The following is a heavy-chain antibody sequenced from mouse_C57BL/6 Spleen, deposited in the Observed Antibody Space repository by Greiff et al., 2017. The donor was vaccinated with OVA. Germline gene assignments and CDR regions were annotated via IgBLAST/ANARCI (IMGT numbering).Heavy chain of an antibody. Sequence: EVQLQQSGPELVKPGASVKMSCKASGYTFTDYNMHWVKQSHGKSLEWIGYINPNNGGTSYNQKFKGKATLTVNKSSSTAYMELRSLTSEDSAVYYCARPLYGSREEYYFDYWGQGTTLTVSS. V-gene: IGHV1-22*01. J-gene: IGHJ2*01. CDR1: GYTFTDYN. CDR2: INPNNGGT. D-gene: IGHD1-1*01. CDR3: ARPLYGSREEYYFDY.